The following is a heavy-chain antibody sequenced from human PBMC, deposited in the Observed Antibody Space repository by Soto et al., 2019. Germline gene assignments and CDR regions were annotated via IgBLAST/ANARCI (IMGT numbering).Heavy chain of an antibody. J-gene: IGHJ5*02. D-gene: IGHD3-3*01. CDR3: ATRITVFGLLIPPFDP. V-gene: IGHV4-34*01. CDR1: GYD. Sequence: GYDRIMNSQPPGKGLEWIGEINHSGSTNYNPSLKSRVTMSVDTSKNQFSLRLSSVTAADTAIYYCATRITVFGLLIPPFDPWGQGTQVTVSS. CDR2: INHSGST.